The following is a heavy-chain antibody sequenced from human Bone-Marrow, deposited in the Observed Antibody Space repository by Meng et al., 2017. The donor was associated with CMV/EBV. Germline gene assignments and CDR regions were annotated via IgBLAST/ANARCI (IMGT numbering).Heavy chain of an antibody. Sequence: GESLKISCAASGFTFSSYGMHWVRQAPGKGLEWVAVISYDGSNKYYADSVKGRFTISRDNSKNTLYLQMNSLRAEDTAVYYCAKMIVDSYYYGMDVWGQGTTVTVAS. D-gene: IGHD3-22*01. CDR3: AKMIVDSYYYGMDV. J-gene: IGHJ6*02. V-gene: IGHV3-33*05. CDR1: GFTFSSYG. CDR2: ISYDGSNK.